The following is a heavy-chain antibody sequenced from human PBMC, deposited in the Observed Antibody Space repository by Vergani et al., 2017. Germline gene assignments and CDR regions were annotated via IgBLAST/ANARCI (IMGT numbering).Heavy chain of an antibody. J-gene: IGHJ4*02. CDR1: GYTFTGYY. D-gene: IGHD2-2*02. Sequence: QVQLVQSGAEVKKPGASVKVSCKASGYTFTGYYMHWVRQAPGQGLEWMGWINPKSGGTNYAQKFQGRVTMTRDTSISTAYMELSRLRSDDTAVYYCARIPLGYCSSTSCYNDYWGQGTLVTVSS. V-gene: IGHV1-2*02. CDR2: INPKSGGT. CDR3: ARIPLGYCSSTSCYNDY.